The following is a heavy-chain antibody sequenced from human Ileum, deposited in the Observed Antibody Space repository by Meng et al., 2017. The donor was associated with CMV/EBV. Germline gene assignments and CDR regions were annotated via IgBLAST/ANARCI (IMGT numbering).Heavy chain of an antibody. CDR3: ASGPIRGFLHY. CDR1: GGSVSSTNYY. Sequence: SETLSLTCAVSGGSVSSTNYYWSWIRQTPGKGLEWIGYIYNSETTNYNPSLKSRVAMSVDSSRNQLSLKVTSMTAAATAVYYCASGPIRGFLHYWGQGTLVTVSS. CDR2: IYNSETT. J-gene: IGHJ4*02. V-gene: IGHV4-30-4*01. D-gene: IGHD3-10*01.